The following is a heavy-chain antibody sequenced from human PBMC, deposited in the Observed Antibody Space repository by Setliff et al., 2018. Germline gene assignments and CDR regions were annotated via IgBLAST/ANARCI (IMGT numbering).Heavy chain of an antibody. CDR1: GYTFTSYY. D-gene: IGHD6-6*01. V-gene: IGHV1-46*01. Sequence: ASVKVSCKASGYTFTSYYMHWVRQAPGQGLEWMGIINPSGGSTSYAQKFQGRVTITADKSTSTAYMELSRLTSEDTAVYYCALEYSNSSPTVYYYMDVWGKGTTVTVSS. J-gene: IGHJ6*03. CDR3: ALEYSNSSPTVYYYMDV. CDR2: INPSGGST.